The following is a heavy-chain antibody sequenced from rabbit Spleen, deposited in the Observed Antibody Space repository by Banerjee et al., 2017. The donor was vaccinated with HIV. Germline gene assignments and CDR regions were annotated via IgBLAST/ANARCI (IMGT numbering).Heavy chain of an antibody. CDR2: IEPIFGTT. CDR1: GFTLSSYY. V-gene: IGHV1S7*01. Sequence: ESGGGLVKPEGSLKLSCKASGFTLSSYYMNWVRQAPGKGLEWIGLIEPIFGTTYYANWVNGRFTISSHNAQNTLYLQVKSLTAADTATYFCTRDDGSGHYIDGYFNLWGPGTLVTVS. D-gene: IGHD1-1*01. CDR3: TRDDGSGHYIDGYFNL. J-gene: IGHJ4*01.